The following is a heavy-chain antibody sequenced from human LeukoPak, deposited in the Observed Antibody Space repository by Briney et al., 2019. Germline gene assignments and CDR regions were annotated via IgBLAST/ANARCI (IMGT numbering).Heavy chain of an antibody. Sequence: GGSLRLSCAASGFTFDDYAMHWVRQAPGKGLEWVSGISWNSGSIGYADSVKGRFTISRDNAKNSLYLQMNSLRAEDTALYYCAKSAAAARDGMDVWGQGTTVTVSS. J-gene: IGHJ6*02. D-gene: IGHD6-13*01. CDR1: GFTFDDYA. V-gene: IGHV3-9*01. CDR2: ISWNSGSI. CDR3: AKSAAAARDGMDV.